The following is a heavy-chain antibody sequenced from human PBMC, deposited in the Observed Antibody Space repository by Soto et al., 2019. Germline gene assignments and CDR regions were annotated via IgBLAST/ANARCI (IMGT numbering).Heavy chain of an antibody. CDR3: TREPRRYCSGTSCYALRRSSSWPDY. Sequence: GGSLRLSCTAAGFTFGDHAMSWFRQAPGKGLEWVGFIRSKTYGGTTEFAASLRGRFTISRDDSDSITYLQMNSLETEDTAVYYCTREPRRYCSGTSCYALRRSSSWPDYWGQAPLVTVSS. D-gene: IGHD2-2*01. CDR2: IRSKTYGGTT. J-gene: IGHJ4*02. CDR1: GFTFGDHA. V-gene: IGHV3-49*03.